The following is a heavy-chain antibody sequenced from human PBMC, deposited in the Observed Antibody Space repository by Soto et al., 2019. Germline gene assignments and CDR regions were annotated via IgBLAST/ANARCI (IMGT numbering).Heavy chain of an antibody. J-gene: IGHJ6*02. CDR1: GFTFSSYA. D-gene: IGHD3-3*01. CDR2: ISYDGSNK. Sequence: PGGSLRLSCAASGFTFSSYAMHWVRQAPGKGLGWVAVISYDGSNKYYADSVKGRFTISRDNSKNTLYLQMNSLRAEDTAVYYCASSTIFGVVSCMDVWGQGTTVTVSS. CDR3: ASSTIFGVVSCMDV. V-gene: IGHV3-30-3*01.